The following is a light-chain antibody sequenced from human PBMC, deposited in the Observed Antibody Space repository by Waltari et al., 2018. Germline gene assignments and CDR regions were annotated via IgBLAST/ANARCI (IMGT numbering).Light chain of an antibody. CDR1: QSVVSN. Sequence: EIVMTQSPATLSVSPGERATLSCRASQSVVSNLPWYQQKPGPAPRLLIYDASTRATAIPARFSGSGSGTDFTLTISSLEPEDFAVYYCQQRSNWPLTFGGGTKVEIK. J-gene: IGKJ4*01. CDR2: DAS. CDR3: QQRSNWPLT. V-gene: IGKV3-11*01.